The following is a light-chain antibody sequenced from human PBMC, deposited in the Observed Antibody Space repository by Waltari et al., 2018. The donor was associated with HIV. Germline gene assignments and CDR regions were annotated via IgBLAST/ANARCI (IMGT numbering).Light chain of an antibody. V-gene: IGLV2-8*01. Sequence: QSALTQPPSASGSPGQSVTISCTGTSSDVGGYNYVSWYQQHPGKAPKPMIYEVSKLPAGVPDRFSGSKSGNTASLTVSGLQAEDEADYYCSSYAGSTLYVFGTGTKVTVL. CDR3: SSYAGSTLYV. CDR2: EVS. CDR1: SSDVGGYNY. J-gene: IGLJ1*01.